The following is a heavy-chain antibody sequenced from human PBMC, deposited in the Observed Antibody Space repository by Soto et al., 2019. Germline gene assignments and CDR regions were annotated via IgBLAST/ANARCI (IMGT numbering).Heavy chain of an antibody. Sequence: SETLSLTCTVSGGSINSYYWYWIRQPPGKGLEWIGYIYYSGSTNYNPSLKSRVTISVDTSKNQFSLKLSSVTAADTAVYYCARDSYGYYFDYWGQGTLVTVSS. D-gene: IGHD3-10*01. V-gene: IGHV4-59*01. J-gene: IGHJ4*02. CDR2: IYYSGST. CDR3: ARDSYGYYFDY. CDR1: GGSINSYY.